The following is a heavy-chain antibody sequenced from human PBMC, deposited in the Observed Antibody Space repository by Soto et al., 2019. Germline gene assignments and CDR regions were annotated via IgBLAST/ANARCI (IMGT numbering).Heavy chain of an antibody. J-gene: IGHJ6*02. CDR1: GSSLNSYW. V-gene: IGHV5-51*01. Sequence: ESLKISCKGSGSSLNSYWIGWVLQMPGNGLEWMGIIYPGDSDTRYIPSFQGQVTISADKSISTAYLQCSSLKASDTAMYYSASNWNEFGVFAYYYGKDVWGQGTTVTVSS. CDR2: IYPGDSDT. D-gene: IGHD1-1*01. CDR3: ASNWNEFGVFAYYYGKDV.